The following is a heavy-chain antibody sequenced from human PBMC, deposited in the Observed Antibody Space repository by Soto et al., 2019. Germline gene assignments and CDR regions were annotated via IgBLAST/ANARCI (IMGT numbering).Heavy chain of an antibody. V-gene: IGHV4-30-2*01. CDR1: GDSIRSGGYS. Sequence: QLQLQESGSGLVKPSQTLSLTCAVSGDSIRSGGYSWNWIRQPPGKGLEWIGYIYHSGGTDYNPSLKSRVTITVDSSNNQFSLKLSSVTAADTAVYYCARDSRSGYYLDYWGQGTLVTFSS. D-gene: IGHD3-22*01. CDR3: ARDSRSGYYLDY. J-gene: IGHJ4*02. CDR2: IYHSGGT.